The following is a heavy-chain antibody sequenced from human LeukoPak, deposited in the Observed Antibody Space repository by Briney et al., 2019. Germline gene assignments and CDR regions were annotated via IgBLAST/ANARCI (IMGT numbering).Heavy chain of an antibody. CDR3: ARSRYSSGSPFDY. CDR1: AGSLSSYY. D-gene: IGHD6-19*01. V-gene: IGHV4-59*08. CDR2: IYYSGST. Sequence: SETLSLTCTVSAGSLSSYYWSWIRQPPGKGLEWIGYIYYSGSTNYNPSLKSRVTISVDTSKNQFSLNLSSVTAADTAVYYCARSRYSSGSPFDYWGQGALVTVA. J-gene: IGHJ4*02.